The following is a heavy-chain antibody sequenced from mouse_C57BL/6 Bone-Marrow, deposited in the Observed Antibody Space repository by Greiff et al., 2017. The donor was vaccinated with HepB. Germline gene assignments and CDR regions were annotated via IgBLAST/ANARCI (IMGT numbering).Heavy chain of an antibody. D-gene: IGHD1-1*01. J-gene: IGHJ3*01. CDR1: GYTFTSYG. Sequence: LVESGAELARPGASVKLSCKASGYTFTSYGISWVKQRTGQGLEWIGEIYPRSGNTYYNEKFKGKATLTADKSSSTAYMELRSLTSEDSAVYFCARERLYYGSSWFAYWGQGTLVTVSA. V-gene: IGHV1-81*01. CDR2: IYPRSGNT. CDR3: ARERLYYGSSWFAY.